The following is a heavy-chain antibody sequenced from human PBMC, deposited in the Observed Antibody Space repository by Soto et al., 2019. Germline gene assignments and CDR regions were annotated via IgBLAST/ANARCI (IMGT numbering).Heavy chain of an antibody. J-gene: IGHJ6*02. Sequence: GGSLRLSCAASGFTFNNFAMHWVRQAPGKGLEWVAVISYDGGDKYYADSVKGRFTISRDNSKNTLYLQMNGLRAEDTAVYYCARDISMIVVVPSYGMDVWGQGTTVTVSS. CDR2: ISYDGGDK. V-gene: IGHV3-30*03. CDR1: GFTFNNFA. CDR3: ARDISMIVVVPSYGMDV. D-gene: IGHD3-22*01.